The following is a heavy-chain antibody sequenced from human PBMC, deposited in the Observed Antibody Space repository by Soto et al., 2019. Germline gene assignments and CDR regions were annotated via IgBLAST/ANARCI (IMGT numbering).Heavy chain of an antibody. Sequence: SETLSLTCTVSGGSISSGDYYWSWIRQPPGKGLEWIGYIYYSGSTYYNPSLKSRVTISVDTSKNQFSLKLSSVTAAVTAVYYCARAGVVRGVIRLYYFDYWGQGTLVTVSS. J-gene: IGHJ4*02. CDR3: ARAGVVRGVIRLYYFDY. CDR1: GGSISSGDYY. V-gene: IGHV4-30-4*01. CDR2: IYYSGST. D-gene: IGHD3-10*01.